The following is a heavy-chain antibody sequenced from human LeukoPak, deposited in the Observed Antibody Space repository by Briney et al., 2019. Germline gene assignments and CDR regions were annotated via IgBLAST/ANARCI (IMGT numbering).Heavy chain of an antibody. J-gene: IGHJ4*02. Sequence: SGTLSLTCAVSGGSISSSNWWSWVRQPPGKGLEWIGEIYHSGSTNYNPSLKSRVTISVDKSKNQFSLKLSSVTAADTAVYYCARQGLRDYGDYHAFDYWGQGTLVTVSS. V-gene: IGHV4-4*02. D-gene: IGHD4-17*01. CDR2: IYHSGST. CDR3: ARQGLRDYGDYHAFDY. CDR1: GGSISSSNW.